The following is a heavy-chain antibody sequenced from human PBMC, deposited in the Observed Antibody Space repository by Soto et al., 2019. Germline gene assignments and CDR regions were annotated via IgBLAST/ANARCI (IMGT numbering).Heavy chain of an antibody. CDR2: IDPSDSYT. V-gene: IGHV5-10-1*01. J-gene: IGHJ4*02. CDR3: ARLERSGGSCYFYFDY. CDR1: GYSFTSYW. Sequence: LGESLKISCKGSGYSFTSYWISWVRQMPGKGLEWMGRIDPSDSYTNYSPSFQGHVTISADKSISTAYLQWSSLKASDTAMYYCARLERSGGSCYFYFDYWGQGTLVTVSS. D-gene: IGHD2-15*01.